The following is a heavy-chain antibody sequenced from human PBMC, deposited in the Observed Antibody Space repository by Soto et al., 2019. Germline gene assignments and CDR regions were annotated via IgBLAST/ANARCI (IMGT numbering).Heavy chain of an antibody. CDR1: GGTVASSHW. J-gene: IGHJ6*02. V-gene: IGHV4-4*02. Sequence: SETLSLTCGVSGGTVASSHWWSWVRQSPGGGLEWIGNVYHTGDTNFNPSLKSRVTISVDTSKNQFSLKLSSVTAADTAVYYCARSEAGSSSWRGWDDTGRSSWRGWDKRGWDNRKYYYVMDVWGQGTTVTVSS. D-gene: IGHD6-6*01. CDR3: ARSEAGSSSWRGWDDTGRSSWRGWDKRGWDNRKYYYVMDV. CDR2: VYHTGDT.